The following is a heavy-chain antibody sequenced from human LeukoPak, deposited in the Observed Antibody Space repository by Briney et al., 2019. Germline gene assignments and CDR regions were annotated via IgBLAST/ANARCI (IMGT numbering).Heavy chain of an antibody. J-gene: IGHJ4*02. Sequence: PSETLSLTCTVSGGSISGRNNYWGWIRQSPGQGLQWIGRIYTSGSTNYNPSLKSRVTISVDTSKNQFSLRLSSVTAADTAMYYCARSIPTFGTAVAGYHFFDYWGQGTLVTVSS. CDR2: IYTSGST. V-gene: IGHV4-61*02. D-gene: IGHD6-19*01. CDR3: ARSIPTFGTAVAGYHFFDY. CDR1: GGSISGRNNY.